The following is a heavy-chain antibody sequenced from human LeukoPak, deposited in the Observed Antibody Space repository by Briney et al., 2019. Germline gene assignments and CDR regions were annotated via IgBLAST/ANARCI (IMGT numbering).Heavy chain of an antibody. CDR1: GFAFSSYA. V-gene: IGHV3-23*01. CDR2: ISGSGGST. CDR3: AKGSSNWLDHYYFDF. Sequence: GGSLRLSCAASGFAFSSYAMSWVRQAPGKGLEWVSAISGSGGSTYYADSVKGRFTISRDNSKNTLYLQMNSLRVEDTAVYYCAKGSSNWLDHYYFDFWGQGTLVTVSS. J-gene: IGHJ4*02. D-gene: IGHD6-13*01.